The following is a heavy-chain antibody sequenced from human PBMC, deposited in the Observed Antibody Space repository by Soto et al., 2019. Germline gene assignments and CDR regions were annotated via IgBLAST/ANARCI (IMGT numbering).Heavy chain of an antibody. V-gene: IGHV1-69*01. Sequence: VSCKASGGAFHSYAISWVRQAPGQGLEWMGGIIPLFATTNYAQKFQGRVTIIADESTSTVYMELSSLRFDDTAVYYCARDLSVSYKRGDVFDIWGQGTMVTVSS. CDR3: ARDLSVSYKRGDVFDI. D-gene: IGHD3-10*01. CDR2: IIPLFATT. CDR1: GGAFHSYA. J-gene: IGHJ3*02.